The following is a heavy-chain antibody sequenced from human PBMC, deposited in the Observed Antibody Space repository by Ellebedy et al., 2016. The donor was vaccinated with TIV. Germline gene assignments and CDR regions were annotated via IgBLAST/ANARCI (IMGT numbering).Heavy chain of an antibody. CDR2: ISDDERSE. Sequence: GESLKISCVASGGTFYNYHMHWVRQTPGKGLEWVAGISDDERSEYYEESVKGRFTISRDNSRNTVHLQMNSLRTEDTAVFYCASEGHTSGRCGNFDYWGQGTPVTVSS. J-gene: IGHJ4*02. D-gene: IGHD2-15*01. CDR1: GGTFYNYH. CDR3: ASEGHTSGRCGNFDY. V-gene: IGHV3-30*03.